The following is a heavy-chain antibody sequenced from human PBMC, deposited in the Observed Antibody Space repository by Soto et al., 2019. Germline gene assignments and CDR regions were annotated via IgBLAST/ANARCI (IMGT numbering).Heavy chain of an antibody. CDR3: IRLAPDGYIGDI. Sequence: GGSLRLSCAASGFTFSGSVMHWVRQASGRGLEWVGRIRSKANSYATAYAASVKGRFTISRDDSKNMAYLQMNSLKTEDTAVYYCIRLAPDGYIGDIWGQGTMVTVSS. CDR1: GFTFSGSV. CDR2: IRSKANSYAT. D-gene: IGHD5-12*01. J-gene: IGHJ3*02. V-gene: IGHV3-73*01.